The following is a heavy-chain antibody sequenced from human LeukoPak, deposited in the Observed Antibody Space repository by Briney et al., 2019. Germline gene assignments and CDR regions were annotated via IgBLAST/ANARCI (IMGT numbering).Heavy chain of an antibody. CDR1: GYTFTSYG. CDR2: ISAYNGNT. V-gene: IGHV1-18*01. J-gene: IGHJ3*02. CDR3: ARDGGYVYYDFGSGPRLNDAFDI. D-gene: IGHD3-3*01. Sequence: ASVKLSCKASGYTFTSYGISWVRQAPGQGLEWMGWISAYNGNTNYAQKLQGRVTMTTDTSTSTAYMELRSLRSDDTVVYYCARDGGYVYYDFGSGPRLNDAFDIWGQGTMVTVSS.